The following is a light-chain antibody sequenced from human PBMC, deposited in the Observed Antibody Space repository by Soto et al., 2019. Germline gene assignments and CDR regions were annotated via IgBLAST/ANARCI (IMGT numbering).Light chain of an antibody. CDR1: STDIGTYNY. J-gene: IGLJ2*01. CDR2: EVS. Sequence: QSALTQPASVSGSPGQSITISCIGTSTDIGTYNYVAWYQQHPGKAPKLMISEVSNRPSGVSNRFSGSKSGNTASLTISGLQAEDEADYYCSSYTSSDTLVFGAGTKVTVL. V-gene: IGLV2-14*01. CDR3: SSYTSSDTLV.